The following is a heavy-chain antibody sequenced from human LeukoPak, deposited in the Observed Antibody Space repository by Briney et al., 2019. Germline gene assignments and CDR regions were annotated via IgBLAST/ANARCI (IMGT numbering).Heavy chain of an antibody. CDR2: ISGSGGGT. Sequence: GGSLRLSCTASGFTFSSSAMSWVRQPPGKGLEWVSAISGSGGGTYYADSVKGRFTISRDNSKNTLYLQMNSLRAEDMAVYYCAKQPSALAGTYDYWGQGTLVTVSS. CDR1: GFTFSSSA. D-gene: IGHD6-19*01. J-gene: IGHJ4*02. CDR3: AKQPSALAGTYDY. V-gene: IGHV3-23*01.